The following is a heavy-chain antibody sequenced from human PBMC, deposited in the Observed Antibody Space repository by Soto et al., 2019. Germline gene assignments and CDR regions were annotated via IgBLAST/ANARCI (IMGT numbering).Heavy chain of an antibody. J-gene: IGHJ6*02. CDR3: AKDFVPGGTARSSPQYYYYGMDV. V-gene: IGHV3-30*18. Sequence: QVQLVESGGGVVQPGRSLRLSCAASGFTFSSYGMHWVRQAPGKGLEWVAVISYDGSNKYYADSVKGRFTISRDNSKNTLYLQMNSLRAEDTAVYYCAKDFVPGGTARSSPQYYYYGMDVWGQGTTVTVSS. CDR2: ISYDGSNK. D-gene: IGHD6-6*01. CDR1: GFTFSSYG.